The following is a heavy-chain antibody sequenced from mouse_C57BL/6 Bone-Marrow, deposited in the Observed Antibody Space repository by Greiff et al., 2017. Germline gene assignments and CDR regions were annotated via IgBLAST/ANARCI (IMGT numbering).Heavy chain of an antibody. J-gene: IGHJ4*01. CDR3: ARWGHYCGSSGYYYAMDY. CDR2: IYPGDGDT. CDR1: GYAFSSYG. D-gene: IGHD1-1*01. Sequence: QVQLQQSGAELVKPGASVKISCKASGYAFSSYGMNWVKQRPGKGLEWIGQIYPGDGDTNYNGKFKGKATLTADKSSSTAYMQLSSLTSEDSAVYFCARWGHYCGSSGYYYAMDYWGQGTSVTVSS. V-gene: IGHV1-80*01.